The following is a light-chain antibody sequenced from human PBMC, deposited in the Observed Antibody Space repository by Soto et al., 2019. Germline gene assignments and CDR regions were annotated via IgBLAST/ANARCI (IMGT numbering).Light chain of an antibody. V-gene: IGKV3-15*01. CDR1: QSVSSN. Sequence: EMWMTRSPATLSVSPGERATLSCRASQSVSSNLAWFQQKPGQAPRLLIYGASTRATGIPARFSGSGSGTEFTLTISSLQSEDFAVYYCQQYNNWWTFGQGTKVDIK. CDR3: QQYNNWWT. CDR2: GAS. J-gene: IGKJ1*01.